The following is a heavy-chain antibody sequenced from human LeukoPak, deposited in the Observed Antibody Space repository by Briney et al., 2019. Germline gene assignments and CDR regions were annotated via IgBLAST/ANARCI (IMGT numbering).Heavy chain of an antibody. CDR3: ARNPCGGGTCHHYFDY. D-gene: IGHD2-21*01. CDR1: GGSISSFY. Sequence: PSETLSLTCTVSGGSISSFYWSWIRQPAGKGLEWIGRIYSGGITNYSPSLKSRVTIPVDTSNNQFSLKLTSMTAADTAVYYCARNPCGGGTCHHYFDYWGQGTLVTVSS. CDR2: IYSGGIT. V-gene: IGHV4-4*07. J-gene: IGHJ4*02.